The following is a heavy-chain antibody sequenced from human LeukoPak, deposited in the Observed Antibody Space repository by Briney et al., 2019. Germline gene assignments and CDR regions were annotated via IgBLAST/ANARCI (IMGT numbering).Heavy chain of an antibody. D-gene: IGHD3-3*01. V-gene: IGHV4-34*01. CDR3: AGRYYDFWSGPREAFDI. J-gene: IGHJ3*02. CDR1: GGSFSGYY. CDR2: INHSGST. Sequence: SETLSPTCAVYGGSFSGYYWSWIRQPPGKGLEWIGEINHSGSTNYNPSLKSRVTISVDTSKNQFSLKLSSVTAADTAVYYCAGRYYDFWSGPREAFDIWGQGTMVTVSS.